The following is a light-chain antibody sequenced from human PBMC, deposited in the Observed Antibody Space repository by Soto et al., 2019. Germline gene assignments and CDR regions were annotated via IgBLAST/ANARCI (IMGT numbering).Light chain of an antibody. CDR3: CSYASGSTWV. Sequence: QSALTQPASVSGSPGQSITISCTGTSSDVGGYNYVSWYQQHPGKAPKLMIYEVSNRPSGVSSRFSGSTSGNTASLTISGLQAEDEADYYCCSYASGSTWVFGGGTKLTVL. J-gene: IGLJ3*02. V-gene: IGLV2-14*01. CDR1: SSDVGGYNY. CDR2: EVS.